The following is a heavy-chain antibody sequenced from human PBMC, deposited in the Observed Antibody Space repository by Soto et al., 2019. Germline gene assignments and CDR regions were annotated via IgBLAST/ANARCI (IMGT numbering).Heavy chain of an antibody. V-gene: IGHV4-30-2*01. CDR2: IYHSGST. D-gene: IGHD2-2*02. Sequence: QLQLQESGSGLVKPSQTLSLTCAVSGGSISSGGYSCSWIRQPPVKGLEWIGYIYHSGSTYYNPSRKNRVTISVDRSKNQFSLKLSSVTAADTAVYYCARVPGYCSSTSCYTPWFDPWGQGTLVTVSS. CDR1: GGSISSGGYS. CDR3: ARVPGYCSSTSCYTPWFDP. J-gene: IGHJ5*02.